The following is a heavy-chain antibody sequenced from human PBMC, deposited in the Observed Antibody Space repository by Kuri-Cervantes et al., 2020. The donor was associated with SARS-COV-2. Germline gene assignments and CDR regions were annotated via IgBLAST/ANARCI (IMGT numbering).Heavy chain of an antibody. J-gene: IGHJ4*02. CDR1: GFTFSSYE. D-gene: IGHD3-22*01. Sequence: GGSLRLSCAAYGFTFSSYEMNWVRQAQGKGLEWVSYISSSSSYIYYADSVKGRFTICRDNAKNSLYLQMNSLRAEDTAVYYCARGVRTDFDPLVGAYDSSGWLVLDYWGQGTLVTVSS. CDR3: ARGVRTDFDPLVGAYDSSGWLVLDY. CDR2: ISSSSSYI. V-gene: IGHV3-21*05.